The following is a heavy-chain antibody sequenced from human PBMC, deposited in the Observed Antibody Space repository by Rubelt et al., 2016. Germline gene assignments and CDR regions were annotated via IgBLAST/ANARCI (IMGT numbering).Heavy chain of an antibody. J-gene: IGHJ4*02. D-gene: IGHD1-26*01. Sequence: QVQLQESGPGLVKPSETLSLTCTVSGYSISSGYYWGWIRQPPGKGLEWIGSIYNIGSTYYNPSLKSRVTISVDTSKNQFSLKVSSVTAADTAVYYCARLGEGGARWELRAPKDYWGQGTLVTVSS. CDR2: IYNIGST. V-gene: IGHV4-38-2*02. CDR3: ARLGEGGARWELRAPKDY. CDR1: GYSISSGYY.